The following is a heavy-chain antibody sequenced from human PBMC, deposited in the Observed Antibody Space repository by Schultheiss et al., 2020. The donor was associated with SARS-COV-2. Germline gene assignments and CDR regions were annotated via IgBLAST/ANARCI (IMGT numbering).Heavy chain of an antibody. CDR1: GFTFSDSW. V-gene: IGHV3-30*18. D-gene: IGHD4-17*01. Sequence: GGSLRLSCAASGFTFSDSWMGWVRQAPGKGLEWVAVISYDGSNKYYADSVKGRFTISRDNSKNTLYLQMNSLRAEDTAVYYCAKEHGDPPKGYWGQGTLVTVAS. CDR2: ISYDGSNK. CDR3: AKEHGDPPKGY. J-gene: IGHJ4*02.